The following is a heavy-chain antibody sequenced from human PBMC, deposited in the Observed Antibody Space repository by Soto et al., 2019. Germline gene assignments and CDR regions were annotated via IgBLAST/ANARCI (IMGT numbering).Heavy chain of an antibody. Sequence: QVQLVQSGAEVKKPGSSVKVSCKASGDTFSSYAINWVRQAPGQGLELMGGIIPMFGTANYAQKFKGRVPITPGESTSTVYMELSSLRSEDTAVYYCARVGPAHYYDNSGYYSPLDYWGQGTLVTVSS. CDR3: ARVGPAHYYDNSGYYSPLDY. J-gene: IGHJ4*02. V-gene: IGHV1-69*01. CDR1: GDTFSSYA. D-gene: IGHD3-22*01. CDR2: IIPMFGTA.